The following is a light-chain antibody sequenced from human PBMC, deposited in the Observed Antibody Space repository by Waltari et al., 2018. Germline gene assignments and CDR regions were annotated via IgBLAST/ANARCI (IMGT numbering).Light chain of an antibody. Sequence: QSALTPPASVSGSPGQSITISCTGTSSDVGSYNLVSWYQHHPGKAPKLMLYEGSKRPSGVSNRFSGSKSGNTASLTISGLQAEDEADYYCCSYAGSNTYVFGTGTKVTDL. V-gene: IGLV2-23*01. J-gene: IGLJ1*01. CDR3: CSYAGSNTYV. CDR2: EGS. CDR1: SSDVGSYNL.